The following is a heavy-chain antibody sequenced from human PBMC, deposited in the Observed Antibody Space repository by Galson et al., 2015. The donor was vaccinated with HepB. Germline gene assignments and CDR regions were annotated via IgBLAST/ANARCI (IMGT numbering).Heavy chain of an antibody. CDR2: ISAYNGNT. V-gene: IGHV1-18*04. CDR3: ARDVTGGVISYYGMDV. D-gene: IGHD3-10*01. CDR1: GYTFTSYG. Sequence: SVKVSCKASGYTFTSYGISWVRQAPGQGLEWMGWISAYNGNTNYAQKLQGRVTMTTDTSTSTAYMELRSLRSDDTAVYYCARDVTGGVISYYGMDVWGQGTTVTVSS. J-gene: IGHJ6*02.